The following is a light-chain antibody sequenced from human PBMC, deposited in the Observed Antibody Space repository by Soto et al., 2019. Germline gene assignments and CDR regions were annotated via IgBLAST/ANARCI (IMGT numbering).Light chain of an antibody. CDR3: QTWGTGIGV. J-gene: IGLJ3*02. Sequence: QSVLTQSRSASASPGASGKLTCTLSSGHRSYAIAWHQQQPEMGPRYLIKLNSAGGHSKGDGIPDRFSGSSSGAERYLNISSLQSEDEADYYCQTWGTGIGVFGGGTTLTVL. V-gene: IGLV4-69*01. CDR1: SGHRSYA. CDR2: LNSAGGH.